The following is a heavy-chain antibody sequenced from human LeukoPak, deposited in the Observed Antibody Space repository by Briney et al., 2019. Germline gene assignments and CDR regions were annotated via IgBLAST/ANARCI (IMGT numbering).Heavy chain of an antibody. J-gene: IGHJ4*02. CDR3: ARVPGVQLERRYYFDY. Sequence: GGSLRLSCEASGYTFSSYGMNWVRQAPGKGLEWVSSISSSSTYIYYADSVKGRFTISRDNPKSSLYLQMNSLRAEDTAIYYCARVPGVQLERRYYFDYWGQGTLVTVSS. CDR1: GYTFSSYG. D-gene: IGHD1-1*01. V-gene: IGHV3-21*01. CDR2: ISSSSTYI.